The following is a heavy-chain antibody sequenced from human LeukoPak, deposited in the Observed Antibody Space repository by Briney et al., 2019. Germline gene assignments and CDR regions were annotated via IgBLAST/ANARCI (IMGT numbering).Heavy chain of an antibody. Sequence: GGSLRLSCAASGFAFSSYWIIWVRQAPGKGLEWVANIKEDGSEKDYVDSVKGRFTMSRDNAKNSLYLQMNSLRAEDTAVYYCARVGLGVGSGRKASGFDPWGQGTLVTVSS. V-gene: IGHV3-7*01. CDR2: IKEDGSEK. J-gene: IGHJ5*02. CDR1: GFAFSSYW. D-gene: IGHD3-10*01. CDR3: ARVGLGVGSGRKASGFDP.